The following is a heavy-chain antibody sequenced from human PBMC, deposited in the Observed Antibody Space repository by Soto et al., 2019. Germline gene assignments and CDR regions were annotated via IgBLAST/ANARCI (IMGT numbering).Heavy chain of an antibody. V-gene: IGHV3-53*01. CDR3: ASRTWDLGGFDP. CDR1: GFTVNTNY. CDR2: IYSGGRT. J-gene: IGHJ5*02. D-gene: IGHD3-10*01. Sequence: EVQLAESGGGLIQPGGSLRLSCAVSGFTVNTNYMSWVRQAPGKGLEWVSVIYSGGRTDYADSVRGRFTISRDNSKNTVYLQMNTLRVEDTAVYYCASRTWDLGGFDPWGQGTQVTVSS.